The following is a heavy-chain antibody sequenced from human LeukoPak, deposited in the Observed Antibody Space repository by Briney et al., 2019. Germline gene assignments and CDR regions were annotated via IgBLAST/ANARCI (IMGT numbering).Heavy chain of an antibody. Sequence: ASLKDACKVSRYTLTELSMHWVRQAPGRGLEWMGGFDPEDGDTIYAQKLQGRVTMTADTSTDTAYMELSSLRSEDTAVYYCATFHATGRGHHHWGQGTLVTVSS. V-gene: IGHV1-24*01. D-gene: IGHD5-24*01. CDR2: FDPEDGDT. CDR1: RYTLTELS. CDR3: ATFHATGRGHHH. J-gene: IGHJ5*02.